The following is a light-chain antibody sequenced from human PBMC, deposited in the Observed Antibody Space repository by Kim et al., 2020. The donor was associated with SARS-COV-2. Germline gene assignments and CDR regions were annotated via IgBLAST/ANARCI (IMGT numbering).Light chain of an antibody. J-gene: IGLJ3*02. CDR3: NSRDSSGNHWV. V-gene: IGLV3-19*01. CDR1: SRGSYY. Sequence: GQKFRITGQEDSRGSYYASWYQQKPGQAPVLVIYGKNNRPSGIPDRFSGSSSGNTASLTITGAQAEDEADYYCNSRDSSGNHWVFGGGTQLTVL. CDR2: GKN.